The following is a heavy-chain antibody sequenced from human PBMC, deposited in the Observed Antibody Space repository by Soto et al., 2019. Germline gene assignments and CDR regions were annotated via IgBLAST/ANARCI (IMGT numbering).Heavy chain of an antibody. D-gene: IGHD1-26*01. CDR3: ARAIGSKANYSYLDD. CDR2: MNPNSGNT. J-gene: IGHJ6*03. Sequence: QTTGQGLEWMGWMNPNSGNTGYAQEFQGRVTMTRNTSISTAYMELSSLRSEDTAVYYCARAIGSKANYSYLDDWGKGATLTVSS. V-gene: IGHV1-8*01.